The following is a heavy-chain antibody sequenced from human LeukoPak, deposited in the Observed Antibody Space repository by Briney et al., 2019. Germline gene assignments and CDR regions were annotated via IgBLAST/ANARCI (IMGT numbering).Heavy chain of an antibody. V-gene: IGHV4-38-2*01. J-gene: IGHJ4*02. D-gene: IGHD3-10*01. CDR3: ARAGWIITSGIDY. Sequence: SETLSLTRGVSGYSISRGYYWAWIRQPPGKGLEWIGTIYHTGSTYYTPSLGSRVTISVDTSKNEFSLNLNSVTAADTAVYYCARAGWIITSGIDYWGQGALVTVSS. CDR2: IYHTGST. CDR1: GYSISRGYY.